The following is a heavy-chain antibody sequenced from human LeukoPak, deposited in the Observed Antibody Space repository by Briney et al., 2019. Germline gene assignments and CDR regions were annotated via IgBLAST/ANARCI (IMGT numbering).Heavy chain of an antibody. CDR2: ISYDGSNK. Sequence: GGSLRLSCAASGFTFSSYAMHWVRQAPGKGLEWVAVISYDGSNKYYADSVKGRFTISRDNSKNTLYLQMNSLRAEDTAVYCCVLAAAGTENWGQGTLVTVSS. V-gene: IGHV3-30*01. D-gene: IGHD6-13*01. J-gene: IGHJ4*02. CDR3: VLAAAGTEN. CDR1: GFTFSSYA.